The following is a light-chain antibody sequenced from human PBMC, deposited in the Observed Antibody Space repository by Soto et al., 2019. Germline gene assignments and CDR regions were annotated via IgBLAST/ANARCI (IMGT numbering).Light chain of an antibody. J-gene: IGKJ1*01. CDR1: QSLVLSDGNTY. Sequence: DIVMTQTPLSSPVTLGQPASISCRSSQSLVLSDGNTYLSWLQQRPGQPPRLLLYKISNRFSGVPDRFSGSGAGTDFTLKISRVEAEDVGVYYCMQATQFPWTFGQGTKVEIK. V-gene: IGKV2-24*01. CDR3: MQATQFPWT. CDR2: KIS.